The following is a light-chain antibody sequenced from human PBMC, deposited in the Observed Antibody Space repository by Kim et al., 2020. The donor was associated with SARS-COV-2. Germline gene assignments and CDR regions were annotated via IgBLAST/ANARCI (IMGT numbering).Light chain of an antibody. CDR3: QQLHSYPLT. Sequence: SAFVGDRVTITCRASQGMSHYLAWYQQKPGKVPKLLIHTASTMQSGVQSRFSGSGSGTEFTLTISSLQPEDFATYYCQQLHSYPLTFGGGTKLEI. CDR2: TAS. J-gene: IGKJ4*01. V-gene: IGKV1-9*01. CDR1: QGMSHY.